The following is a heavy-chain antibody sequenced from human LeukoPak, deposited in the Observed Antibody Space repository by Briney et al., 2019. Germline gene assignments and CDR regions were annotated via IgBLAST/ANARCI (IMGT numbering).Heavy chain of an antibody. V-gene: IGHV5-51*01. J-gene: IGHJ3*02. CDR3: AKGYCSGGSCYDAFDI. CDR2: IYPGDSDT. CDR1: GYTFTSYW. D-gene: IGHD2-15*01. Sequence: GESLKISFKGSGYTFTSYWIAWVRPMPGKGLEWMGIIYPGDSDTRYSPSFQGQVTISADKSISTAYLQWSSLKASDTAMYYCAKGYCSGGSCYDAFDIWGQGTMVTVSS.